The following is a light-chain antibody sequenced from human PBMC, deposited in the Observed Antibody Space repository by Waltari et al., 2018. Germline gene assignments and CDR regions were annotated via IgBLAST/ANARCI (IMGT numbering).Light chain of an antibody. CDR2: SNN. J-gene: IGLJ1*01. Sequence: QSVLTQPPSASGTPGQRVTISCSGSSSNIGRNVVNWYQQLPGTAPTLLMFSNNQRPSGVPDRFSGSKSVTSSSLAISGLQSEEEADYYCAAWDDSLNGPGYVFGTGTKVSVL. CDR3: AAWDDSLNGPGYV. CDR1: SSNIGRNV. V-gene: IGLV1-44*01.